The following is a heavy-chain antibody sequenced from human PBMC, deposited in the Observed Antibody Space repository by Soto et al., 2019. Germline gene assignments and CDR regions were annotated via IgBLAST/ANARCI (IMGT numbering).Heavy chain of an antibody. CDR2: IIPIFGIA. J-gene: IGHJ6*02. D-gene: IGHD2-2*01. V-gene: IGHV1-69*08. CDR3: AREDRDRETGLVPAAIDGRDV. Sequence: QVQLVQSVAEVKKPGSSVKVSCKASGGTFSRYSITWVRQAPGHGLEWIGRIIPIFGIASYAQKFQGRVTLTADESTSTAYMELSSLRSDDTAVYYCAREDRDRETGLVPAAIDGRDVWGQGTTVTVSS. CDR1: GGTFSRYS.